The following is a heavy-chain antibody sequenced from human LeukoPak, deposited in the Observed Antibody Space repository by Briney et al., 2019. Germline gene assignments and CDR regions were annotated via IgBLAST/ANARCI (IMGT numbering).Heavy chain of an antibody. J-gene: IGHJ3*02. D-gene: IGHD6-6*01. V-gene: IGHV1-18*01. CDR1: GYTFTSYG. Sequence: ASVKVSCKASGYTFTSYGITWVRQAPGQGLEWMGWISGYNGNTNYAQKLQGRVTMTTDTSTSTAYMELRSLRSDDTAVYYCARVKGSSSAFAFDIWGQGTMVTVSS. CDR2: ISGYNGNT. CDR3: ARVKGSSSAFAFDI.